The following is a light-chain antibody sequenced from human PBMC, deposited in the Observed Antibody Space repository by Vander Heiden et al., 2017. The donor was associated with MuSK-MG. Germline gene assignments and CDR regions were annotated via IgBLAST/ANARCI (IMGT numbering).Light chain of an antibody. CDR3: CSYTGSYTWV. V-gene: IGLV2-11*01. CDR1: SSDVGVYNY. Sequence: QSALPPPRSVSGSPGQSVTLSCTGTSSDVGVYNYVSWYQQHPGKAPKLMIYDVTKRPSGVPDRFAGSKSGNTASLTISGLQAEDEADYYCCSYTGSYTWVFGGGTKLTVL. J-gene: IGLJ3*02. CDR2: DVT.